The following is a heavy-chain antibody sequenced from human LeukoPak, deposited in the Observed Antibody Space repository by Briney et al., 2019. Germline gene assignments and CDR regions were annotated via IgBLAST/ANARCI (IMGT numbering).Heavy chain of an antibody. CDR3: ARGGYSYGYSY. V-gene: IGHV4-34*01. CDR1: GGSFSGYY. Sequence: PSETLSLTCAVYGGSFSGYYWSWIRQPPGKGLEWTGEINHSGSTNYIPSLKSRVTISVDTSKNQFSLKLSSVTAADTAVYHCARGGYSYGYSYWGQGTLVTVSS. CDR2: INHSGST. J-gene: IGHJ4*02. D-gene: IGHD5-18*01.